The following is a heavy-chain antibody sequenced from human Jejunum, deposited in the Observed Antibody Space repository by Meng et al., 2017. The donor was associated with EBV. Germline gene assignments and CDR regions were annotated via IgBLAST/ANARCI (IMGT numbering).Heavy chain of an antibody. Sequence: QVDLQVSGPGLVKPSGTLSLTCAVSGDSIDSRNWWSWVRQSPERGLEWIGEIYYSGSTNYNPSLKSRVTILVDRSENHFSLHLSSVTAADTAVYCCVRGGDYCLVYWGQGTLVTVSS. CDR3: VRGGDYCLVY. CDR2: IYYSGST. CDR1: GDSIDSRNW. D-gene: IGHD2-21*02. J-gene: IGHJ4*02. V-gene: IGHV4-4*01.